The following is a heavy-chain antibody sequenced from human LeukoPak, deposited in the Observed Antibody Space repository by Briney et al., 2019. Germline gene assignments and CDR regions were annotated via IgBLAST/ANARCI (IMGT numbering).Heavy chain of an antibody. V-gene: IGHV4-34*01. J-gene: IGHJ4*02. Sequence: PSETLSLTCAVYGGSFSGYYWSWIREPPGTGLEWNGEINHSGSTNYNPSLKSRVAISVDTSKNQFSLNLISVTAADTAVYYCARAARWYSSGWYLPRYYFDYWGQGTLVTVSS. CDR2: INHSGST. CDR1: GGSFSGYY. CDR3: ARAARWYSSGWYLPRYYFDY. D-gene: IGHD6-19*01.